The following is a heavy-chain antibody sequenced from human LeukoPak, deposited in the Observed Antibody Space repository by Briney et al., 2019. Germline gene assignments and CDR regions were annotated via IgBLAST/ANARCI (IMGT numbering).Heavy chain of an antibody. Sequence: ASVKVSCKASGCSFTSYGISWVRQPPGQGLEWMGWISAYNGNTNYAQKLQGTVPMTTDTSTTTAYMELRSLRSDDTAVYYCARDRLGFTRTPYYYYYGMDLWGQGTTVTVSS. V-gene: IGHV1-18*01. J-gene: IGHJ6*02. CDR2: ISAYNGNT. CDR3: ARDRLGFTRTPYYYYYGMDL. CDR1: GCSFTSYG. D-gene: IGHD3-16*01.